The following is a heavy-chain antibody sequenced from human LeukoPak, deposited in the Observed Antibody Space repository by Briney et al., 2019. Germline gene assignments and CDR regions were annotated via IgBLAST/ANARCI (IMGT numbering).Heavy chain of an antibody. Sequence: ASVKVSCKASGYTFTSYGISWVRQAPGQGLEWMGWISAYNGNTNYAQKLQGGVTMTTDTSTSTAYMELRSLRSDDTAVYYCAREGFMVRGVIIPQYYYGMDVWGQGTTVTVSS. CDR2: ISAYNGNT. V-gene: IGHV1-18*01. D-gene: IGHD3-10*01. CDR1: GYTFTSYG. CDR3: AREGFMVRGVIIPQYYYGMDV. J-gene: IGHJ6*02.